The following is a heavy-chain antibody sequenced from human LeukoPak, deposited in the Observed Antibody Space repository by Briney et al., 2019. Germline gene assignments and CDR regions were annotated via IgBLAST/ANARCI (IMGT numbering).Heavy chain of an antibody. CDR1: GFTFSDYY. CDR3: AELGITMIGGV. CDR2: ISSGSSTI. J-gene: IGHJ6*04. V-gene: IGHV3-11*04. Sequence: GGSLRLSCAASGFTFSDYYMSWIRQAPGKGLEWVSYISSGSSTIYYADSVKGRFTVSRDNAKNSLYLQMNSLRAEDTAVYYCAELGITMIGGVWGKGTTVTISS. D-gene: IGHD3-10*02.